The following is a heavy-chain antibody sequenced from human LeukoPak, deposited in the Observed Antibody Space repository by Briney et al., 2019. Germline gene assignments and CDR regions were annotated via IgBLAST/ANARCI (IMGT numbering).Heavy chain of an antibody. J-gene: IGHJ3*02. V-gene: IGHV1-69*04. Sequence: SVKVSCKASGGTFSSYAISWVRQAPGQGLEWMGRIIPILGIANYAQKFQGRVTITADKSTSTAYMELSSLRSEDTAVYYCARDEKHDSRDINAFDIWGQGTMVTVSS. CDR3: ARDEKHDSRDINAFDI. CDR2: IIPILGIA. D-gene: IGHD3-22*01. CDR1: GGTFSSYA.